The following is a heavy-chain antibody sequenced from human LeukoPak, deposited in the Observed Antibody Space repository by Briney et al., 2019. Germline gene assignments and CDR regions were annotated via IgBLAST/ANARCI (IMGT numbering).Heavy chain of an antibody. CDR1: GGTFSSYA. Sequence: GASVTVSCKASGGTFSSYAISWVRQAPGQGLEWMGRIIPILGIANYAQKFQGRVTITADKSTSTAYMELSSLRSEDTAVYYCASDRGVIIPDAFDIWGQGTMVTVSS. CDR3: ASDRGVIIPDAFDI. J-gene: IGHJ3*02. V-gene: IGHV1-69*04. D-gene: IGHD3-10*01. CDR2: IIPILGIA.